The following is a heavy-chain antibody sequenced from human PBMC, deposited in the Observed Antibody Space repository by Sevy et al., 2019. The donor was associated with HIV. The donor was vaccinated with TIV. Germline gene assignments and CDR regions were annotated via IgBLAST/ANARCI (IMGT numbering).Heavy chain of an antibody. CDR1: GDSVSSNSAA. J-gene: IGHJ6*02. V-gene: IGHV6-1*01. Sequence: KQSQTLSLTCAISGDSVSSNSAAWNWIRQSPSRGLEWLGRTYYRSEWYNDYAVSVKSRITINPDTSKNQFSLQLNSVTPEDTAVYYCARDDARKSYYYYGMDVWGQGTTVTVSS. CDR3: ARDDARKSYYYYGMDV. CDR2: TYYRSEWYN.